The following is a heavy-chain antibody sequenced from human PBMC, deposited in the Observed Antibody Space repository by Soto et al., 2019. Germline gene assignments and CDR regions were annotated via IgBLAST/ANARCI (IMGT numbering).Heavy chain of an antibody. D-gene: IGHD2-2*02. CDR1: GFTFSTYS. Sequence: PGGSLRLSCAASGFTFSTYSMNWVRQAPGKGLEWVSSISSSGTYIHYADSLKGRFTISRDNAKNSLYLQMISLRAEDTAVYYCARAIQDVWGQGTTVTVSS. J-gene: IGHJ6*02. V-gene: IGHV3-21*01. CDR2: ISSSGTYI. CDR3: ARAIQDV.